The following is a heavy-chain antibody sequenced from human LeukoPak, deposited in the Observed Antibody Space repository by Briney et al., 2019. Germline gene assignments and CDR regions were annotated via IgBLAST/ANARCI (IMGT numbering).Heavy chain of an antibody. Sequence: GGSLRLSCAASGFTFSNDAMTWVRQAPGKGLEWVSAISTSGGSTNYADSVKGRFTISRDNSKNTLYLQMNSLRAEDTAVYYCAKTGYGDSYYFDYWGQGTLVTVSS. D-gene: IGHD4-17*01. J-gene: IGHJ4*02. CDR1: GFTFSNDA. CDR3: AKTGYGDSYYFDY. V-gene: IGHV3-23*01. CDR2: ISTSGGST.